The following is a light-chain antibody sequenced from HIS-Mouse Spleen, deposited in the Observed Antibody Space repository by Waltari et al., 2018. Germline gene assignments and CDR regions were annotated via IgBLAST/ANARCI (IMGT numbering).Light chain of an antibody. CDR2: DAS. J-gene: IGKJ1*01. V-gene: IGKV3-11*01. Sequence: IVLTQSPATLSLSPGERATLSCRASQSVSSYFAWYQQKPGQATRLLIYDASNRATGIPARFSGSGSGTDFTLTISSLEPEDFAVYYCQQRSNWPPTWTFGQGTKVEIK. CDR1: QSVSSY. CDR3: QQRSNWPPTWT.